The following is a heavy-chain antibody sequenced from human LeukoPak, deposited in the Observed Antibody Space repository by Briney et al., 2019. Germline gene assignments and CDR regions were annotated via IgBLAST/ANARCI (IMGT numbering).Heavy chain of an antibody. D-gene: IGHD5-12*01. CDR1: GFTFSSYP. V-gene: IGHV3-30-3*01. CDR3: ARANTYDSNYYYGMDV. Sequence: GGSLRLSCAASGFTFSSYPMHWVRQAPGKGLEWVALISYDGSTKYYADSVKGRFTISRDNSKNTLYLQMNSLRAEDTAVYYCARANTYDSNYYYGMDVWGQGTTVTVSS. CDR2: ISYDGSTK. J-gene: IGHJ6*02.